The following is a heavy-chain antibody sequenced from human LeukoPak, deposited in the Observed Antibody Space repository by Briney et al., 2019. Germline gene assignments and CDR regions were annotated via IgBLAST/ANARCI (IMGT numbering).Heavy chain of an antibody. CDR2: IKQDGSEK. CDR1: GFTFSSYW. CDR3: ARGGGWSGYYPQYYFDY. D-gene: IGHD3-3*01. V-gene: IGHV3-7*01. J-gene: IGHJ4*02. Sequence: GGSLRLSCEASGFTFSSYWMSWVRQAPGKGLEWVANIKQDGSEKYYVDSVKGRFTISRDNAKNSLYLQMNSLRAEDTAVYYCARGGGWSGYYPQYYFDYWGQGTLVTVSS.